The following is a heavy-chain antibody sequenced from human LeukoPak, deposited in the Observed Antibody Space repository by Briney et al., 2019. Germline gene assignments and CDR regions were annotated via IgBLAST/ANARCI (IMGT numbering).Heavy chain of an antibody. V-gene: IGHV4-61*01. CDR1: GGSVSSGSYY. J-gene: IGHJ3*02. D-gene: IGHD3-16*01. Sequence: PSETLSLTCTVSGGSVSSGSYYWTWIRQPPGKGLEWIGYISYSGSTNYNPSLKSRVTISVDTSKNQFSLNLSSVTAADTAVYYCARRGSGGRSFDIWGKGQWSPCLQ. CDR2: ISYSGST. CDR3: ARRGSGGRSFDI.